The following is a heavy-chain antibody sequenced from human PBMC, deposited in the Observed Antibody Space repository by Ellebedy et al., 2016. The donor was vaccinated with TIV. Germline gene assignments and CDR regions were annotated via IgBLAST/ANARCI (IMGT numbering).Heavy chain of an antibody. CDR3: ARHEGFGELLSSWFDP. Sequence: GESLKISCKGSGYSFTNHWIGWVRQMPGKGLEWMGIIYPGDSDTRYSPSFQGQVTISADKSISTAYLQWSSLKASDTAMYYCARHEGFGELLSSWFDPWGQGTLVTVSS. CDR2: IYPGDSDT. J-gene: IGHJ5*02. V-gene: IGHV5-51*01. CDR1: GYSFTNHW. D-gene: IGHD3-10*01.